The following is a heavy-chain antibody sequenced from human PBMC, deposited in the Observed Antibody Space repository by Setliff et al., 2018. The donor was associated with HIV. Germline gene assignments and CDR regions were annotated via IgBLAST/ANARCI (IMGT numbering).Heavy chain of an antibody. Sequence: SETLSLTCNVTGASIRATSYPWGWVRQAPGKGLEWIGSTYYTGNTYYNPSFKSRVTISVDTSKNQYTGLRSDDTAVYYCARQLSNSLDFWGQGALVTAPQ. D-gene: IGHD7-27*01. CDR1: GASIRATSYP. CDR3: ARQLSNSLDF. J-gene: IGHJ4*02. V-gene: IGHV4-39*01. CDR2: TYYTGNT.